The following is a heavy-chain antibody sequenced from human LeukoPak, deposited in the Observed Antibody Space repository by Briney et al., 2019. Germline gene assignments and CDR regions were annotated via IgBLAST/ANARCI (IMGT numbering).Heavy chain of an antibody. J-gene: IGHJ4*02. CDR2: INPNSGGT. D-gene: IGHD3-10*01. Sequence: ASVKLSCKASGYTFTGYNMHWVRQAPGQGLEWMGWINPNSGGTNYAQKFQGRVTMTRYTSISTAYMELNRLRSDDTAVYYCAREAHGSGTYYSHFWGQGALVTVSS. V-gene: IGHV1-2*02. CDR3: AREAHGSGTYYSHF. CDR1: GYTFTGYN.